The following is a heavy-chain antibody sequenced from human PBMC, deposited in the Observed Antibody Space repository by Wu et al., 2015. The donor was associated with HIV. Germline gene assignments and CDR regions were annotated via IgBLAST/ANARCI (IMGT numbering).Heavy chain of an antibody. D-gene: IGHD3-10*01. CDR3: AREVVGEVVFDYYYYYMDV. J-gene: IGHJ6*03. CDR2: INPNRGGT. V-gene: IGHV1-2*02. Sequence: QVQLLQSGAEVKKPGASVMVSCKASGYTFTDYYMYWVRQAPGQGLEWMGWINPNRGGTKYAQKFQGRVTMTRDTAVSTAYMELNSLRSDDTAVYYCAREVVGEVVFDYYYYYMDVVGQRDHGHRLL. CDR1: GYTFTDYY.